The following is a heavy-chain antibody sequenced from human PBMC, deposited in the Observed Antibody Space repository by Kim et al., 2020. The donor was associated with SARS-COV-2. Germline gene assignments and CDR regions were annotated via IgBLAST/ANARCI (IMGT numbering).Heavy chain of an antibody. V-gene: IGHV3-43D*03. Sequence: GGSLRLSCAASGFTFDDYAMHWVRQAPGKGLEWVSLISWDGGSTYYADSVKGRFTISRDNSKNSLYLQMNSLRAEDTALYYCAKALLGLQAMAPGDYYYYGIDVWGQGTTVTVSS. CDR3: AKALLGLQAMAPGDYYYYGIDV. J-gene: IGHJ6*02. CDR1: GFTFDDYA. CDR2: ISWDGGST. D-gene: IGHD5-18*01.